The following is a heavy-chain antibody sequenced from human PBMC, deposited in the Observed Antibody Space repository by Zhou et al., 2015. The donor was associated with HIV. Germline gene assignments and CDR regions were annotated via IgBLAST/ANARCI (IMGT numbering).Heavy chain of an antibody. J-gene: IGHJ5*02. CDR2: ISFSSDYI. CDR1: GFNFNTYT. D-gene: IGHD4-17*01. V-gene: IGHV3-21*01. Sequence: EMQLVESGGGLVKPGGSLRLSCAASGFNFNTYTMNWVRQAPGKGLEWVSSISFSSDYIYYADSVKGRFTISRDNAKNSLYLQMSSLTVEDTAVYYCAKFHYGHPASWGQGTQVTVSS. CDR3: AKFHYGHPAS.